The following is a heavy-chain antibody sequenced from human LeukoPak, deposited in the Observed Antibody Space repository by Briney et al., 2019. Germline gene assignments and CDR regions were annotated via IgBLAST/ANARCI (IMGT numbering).Heavy chain of an antibody. CDR2: IIPILGIA. V-gene: IGHV1-69*04. Sequence: GASVKVSCKASGGTFSSYAISWVRQAPGQGLEWMGRIIPILGIANYAQKFQGRVTITADKSTSTDYMELSSLRSEDTAVYYCASDDTAMVPLGAFDIWGQGTMVTVSS. J-gene: IGHJ3*02. CDR3: ASDDTAMVPLGAFDI. CDR1: GGTFSSYA. D-gene: IGHD5-18*01.